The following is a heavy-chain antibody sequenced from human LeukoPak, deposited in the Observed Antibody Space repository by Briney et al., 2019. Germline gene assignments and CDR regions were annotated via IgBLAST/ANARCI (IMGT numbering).Heavy chain of an antibody. Sequence: GGSLRLSCAASGLTFSSYSMNWVRQAPGKGLEWVSSISSSSSYIYYADSVKGRFTISRDNAKNSLYLQMNSLRAEDTAVYYCARVVGYSSSWYFDYWGQGTLVTVSS. CDR3: ARVVGYSSSWYFDY. J-gene: IGHJ4*02. CDR1: GLTFSSYS. CDR2: ISSSSSYI. V-gene: IGHV3-21*01. D-gene: IGHD6-13*01.